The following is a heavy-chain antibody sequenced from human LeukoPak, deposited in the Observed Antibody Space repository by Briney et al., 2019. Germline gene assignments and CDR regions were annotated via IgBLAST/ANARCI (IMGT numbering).Heavy chain of an antibody. CDR1: GFPFSSYW. CDR2: IKQDGSEK. J-gene: IGHJ4*02. CDR3: ASLVDY. Sequence: GALRLSCAASGFPFSSYWMSWVRQAPGKGLEWVANIKQDGSEKYYVDSVKGRFTISRDNAKNSLYLQMNSLRAEDTAVYYCASLVDYWGQGTLVTVSS. V-gene: IGHV3-7*01.